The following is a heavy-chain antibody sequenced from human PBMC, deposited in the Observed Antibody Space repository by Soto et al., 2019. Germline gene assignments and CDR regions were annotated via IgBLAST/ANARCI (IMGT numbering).Heavy chain of an antibody. D-gene: IGHD2-15*01. J-gene: IGHJ6*03. CDR1: GFTFSNYW. CDR3: ARGECVGGTCYSLAGSFYYYMDV. CDR2: INSDGSLS. V-gene: IGHV3-74*02. Sequence: EVQLVESGGGLVQPGGSLRLSCAASGFTFSNYWMYCVRQPPGTGLEWVARINSDGSLSRYADSVKGRLTISRDNVKNTLYLKMDSLRAEDTAVYYCARGECVGGTCYSLAGSFYYYMDVWGKGTTVTVFS.